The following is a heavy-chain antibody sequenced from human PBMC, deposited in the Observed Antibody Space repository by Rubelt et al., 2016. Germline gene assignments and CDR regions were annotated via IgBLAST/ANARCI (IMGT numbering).Heavy chain of an antibody. CDR3: ARDRLRYDFWSGYVDSHGMDV. J-gene: IGHJ6*02. Sequence: QVQLQQWGAGLLKPSETLSLTCAVYGGSFSGYYWSWIRQPPGKGLEWIGEIKHSGSTNYNQSLKSRVTISVDTSKTLFSLKLRPVTAADTALYYCARDRLRYDFWSGYVDSHGMDVWGQVTTVTVSS. CDR1: GGSFSGYY. D-gene: IGHD3-3*01. CDR2: IKHSGST. V-gene: IGHV4-34*01.